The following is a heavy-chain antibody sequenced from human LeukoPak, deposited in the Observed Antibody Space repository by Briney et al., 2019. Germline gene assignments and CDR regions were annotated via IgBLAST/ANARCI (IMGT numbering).Heavy chain of an antibody. CDR2: INHSGST. CDR1: GGSFSGYY. D-gene: IGHD6-13*01. CDR3: AWSIAAASFDY. J-gene: IGHJ4*02. Sequence: PSETLSLTCAVYGGSFSGYYWSWIPQPPGKGLEWIGEINHSGSTNYNPSLKSRVTISVDTSKNQFSLKLSSVTAADTAVYYCAWSIAAASFDYWGQGTLVTVSS. V-gene: IGHV4-34*01.